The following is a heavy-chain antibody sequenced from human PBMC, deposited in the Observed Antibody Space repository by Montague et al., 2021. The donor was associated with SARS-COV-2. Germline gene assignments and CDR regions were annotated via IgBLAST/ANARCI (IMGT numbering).Heavy chain of an antibody. D-gene: IGHD5-24*01. Sequence: SLRLSCAASGFPFGDYYMDWVRQAPGKGLEWVGRIRNKHYSYTTQYAASVKGRFIISRDDSESLLHLQMNSLEIEDTAVYFCARRRVSDGFDIWGQGTMVTVSS. J-gene: IGHJ3*02. CDR2: IRNKHYSYTT. CDR1: GFPFGDYY. V-gene: IGHV3-72*01. CDR3: ARRRVSDGFDI.